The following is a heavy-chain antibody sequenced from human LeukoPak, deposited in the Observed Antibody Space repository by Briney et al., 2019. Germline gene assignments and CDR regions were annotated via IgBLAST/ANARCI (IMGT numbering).Heavy chain of an antibody. V-gene: IGHV3-30*18. CDR2: ISYDGSNK. J-gene: IGHJ6*04. CDR3: AKDLDGSGRYKYYYGMDV. D-gene: IGHD3-10*01. CDR1: GFTFSSYG. Sequence: PGRSLRLSCAASGFTFSSYGMHWARQAPGKGLEWVAVISYDGSNKYYADSVKGRFTISRDNSKNTLYLQMNSLRAEDTAVYYCAKDLDGSGRYKYYYGMDVWGKGTTVTVSS.